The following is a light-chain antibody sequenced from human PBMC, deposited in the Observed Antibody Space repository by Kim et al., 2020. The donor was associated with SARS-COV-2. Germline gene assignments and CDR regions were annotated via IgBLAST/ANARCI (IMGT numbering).Light chain of an antibody. J-gene: IGKJ2*01. CDR3: QQRYNTPYT. CDR2: GAS. CDR1: PSIRNY. Sequence: SASVVERDTITCPESPSIRNYLSWYQQKPGKAPKLLIFGASTLHSEVPPRFTGGGSGTDFTLTISSLQTDHFETYYCQQRYNTPYTFGQGTKLEI. V-gene: IGKV1-39*01.